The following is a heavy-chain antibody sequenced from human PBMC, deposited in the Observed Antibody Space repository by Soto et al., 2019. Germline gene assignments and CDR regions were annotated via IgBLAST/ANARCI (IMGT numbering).Heavy chain of an antibody. Sequence: ASVKVSCKASGYTFTSYGISWVRQAPGQGLEWMGWISAYNGNTNYAQKLQGRVTMTTDTSTSTAYMELRSLRSDDTAVYYCARDSLVAAAGTNWFDPWGQGTLVTVSS. CDR2: ISAYNGNT. J-gene: IGHJ5*02. CDR1: GYTFTSYG. CDR3: ARDSLVAAAGTNWFDP. D-gene: IGHD6-13*01. V-gene: IGHV1-18*01.